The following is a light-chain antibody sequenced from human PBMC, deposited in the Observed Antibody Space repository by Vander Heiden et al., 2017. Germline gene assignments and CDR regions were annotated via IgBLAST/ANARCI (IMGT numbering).Light chain of an antibody. V-gene: IGKV1-39*01. CDR2: AAS. Sequence: DIQMTQSPSSLSASVGDRVTITCRASQSISSYLNWYQQKPGKAPKLLIYAASSLQSGVPSRFSGSGSGTDFTLTISSLQPDDFATYYCQQSYSTLLAFGQGTKVEIK. CDR1: QSISSY. CDR3: QQSYSTLLA. J-gene: IGKJ1*01.